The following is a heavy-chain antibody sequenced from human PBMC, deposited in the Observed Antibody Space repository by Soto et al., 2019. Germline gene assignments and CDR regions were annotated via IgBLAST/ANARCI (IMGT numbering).Heavy chain of an antibody. CDR2: ISYNGIST. Sequence: XGALRLSCAASGLTFSNDAMNWVRQAPGRGLEWVSSISYNGISTFYADSVKGRFTVSRDNSENTLYLQMNSLRVEDTAVYYCVNSSSMWYHAWFDYWGQGNLVTVSS. D-gene: IGHD6-13*01. CDR1: GLTFSNDA. J-gene: IGHJ5*01. V-gene: IGHV3-23*01. CDR3: VNSSSMWYHAWFDY.